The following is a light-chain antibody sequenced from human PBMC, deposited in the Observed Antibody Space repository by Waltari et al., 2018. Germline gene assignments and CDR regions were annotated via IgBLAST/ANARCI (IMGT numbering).Light chain of an antibody. V-gene: IGKV4-1*01. CDR2: WAS. CDR1: QSVLYSSNSKDD. CDR3: QQYCTIPIT. Sequence: DIVMTQSPDSLAVSLGGRATITGKASQSVLYSSNSKDDLAWYQQKPGQPPKLLIYWASTRESGVPDRFSGSGSGTDFTLTISSLQAEDVAVYYCQQYCTIPITFGQGTRLEIK. J-gene: IGKJ5*01.